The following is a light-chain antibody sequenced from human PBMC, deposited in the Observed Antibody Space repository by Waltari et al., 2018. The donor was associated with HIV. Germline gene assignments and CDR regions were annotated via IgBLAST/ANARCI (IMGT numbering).Light chain of an antibody. J-gene: IGKJ4*01. CDR3: QQRSNWPPLT. CDR2: AAS. CDR1: QGIRND. Sequence: DIQMTQSPSSLSASVGDRITITCRASQGIRNDLGWYQQKPGKAPKRLIYAASSLQSGVPSRFSGSGSGTDFTLTISSLEPEDSAVYYCQQRSNWPPLTFGGGTKVEIK. V-gene: IGKV1-17*01.